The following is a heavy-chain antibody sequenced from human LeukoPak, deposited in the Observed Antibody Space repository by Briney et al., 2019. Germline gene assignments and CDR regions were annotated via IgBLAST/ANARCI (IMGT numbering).Heavy chain of an antibody. CDR2: ISSSSSHI. CDR1: GFTFSSYS. D-gene: IGHD3-3*01. Sequence: GGSLRLSCAASGFTFSSYSMNWVRQAPGKGLEWVSSISSSSSHIYYADSVKGRFTISRDNAKNSLYLQMNSLRAEDTAVYYCARDTISGSTPYYDFWSGYRPHDAFDIWGQGTMVTVS. J-gene: IGHJ3*02. CDR3: ARDTISGSTPYYDFWSGYRPHDAFDI. V-gene: IGHV3-21*01.